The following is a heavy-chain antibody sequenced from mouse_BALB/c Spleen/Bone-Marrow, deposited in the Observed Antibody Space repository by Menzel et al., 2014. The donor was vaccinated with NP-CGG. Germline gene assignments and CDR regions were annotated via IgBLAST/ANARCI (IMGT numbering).Heavy chain of an antibody. CDR2: ISTYYGDT. Sequence: VKLMESGAELVRPGVSVKISCKGSGYTFTNNAIHWVKQSRAKSLEWIGIISTYYGDTTYNQKFKGKATMTVDKSSSTAYLKLARLTSEDSAIYYCARSRNVQNAMDYWGQGTSVTVSS. CDR3: ARSRNVQNAMDY. J-gene: IGHJ4*01. V-gene: IGHV1S137*01. CDR1: GYTFTNNA.